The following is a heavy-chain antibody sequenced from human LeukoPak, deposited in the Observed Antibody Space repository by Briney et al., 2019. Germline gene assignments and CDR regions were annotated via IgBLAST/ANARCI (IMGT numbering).Heavy chain of an antibody. Sequence: GGSLRLSCAGSGFTFNNYAMSWVRQTPRKGLEWVSIIWFSGDDKYYADSVKGRFTMSRDKSKNTVYLQMSSLRAEDTAVYYCVRAAPGDCSSTSYSLFDGWSEGILVTVS. D-gene: IGHD2-2*01. J-gene: IGHJ4*02. V-gene: IGHV3-23*01. CDR1: GFTFNNYA. CDR2: IWFSGDDK. CDR3: VRAAPGDCSSTSYSLFDG.